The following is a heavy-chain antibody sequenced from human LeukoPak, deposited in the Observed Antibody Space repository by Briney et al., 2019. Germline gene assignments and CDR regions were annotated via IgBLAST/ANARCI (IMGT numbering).Heavy chain of an antibody. CDR1: GFTFSSYA. D-gene: IGHD3-3*01. J-gene: IGHJ4*02. CDR2: ISGSGYNT. V-gene: IGHV3-23*01. Sequence: PGGSLRLSCAASGFTFSSYAMTWVRQAPGKGVQWVSSISGSGYNTYSADSVKGRFTISRDNSKNKLYLQMNSMRAEDMAIYYCAKERGDFWSAFDCWGQGTQVTVSS. CDR3: AKERGDFWSAFDC.